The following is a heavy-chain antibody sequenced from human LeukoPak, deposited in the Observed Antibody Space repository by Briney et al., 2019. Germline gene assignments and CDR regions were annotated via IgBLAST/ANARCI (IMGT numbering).Heavy chain of an antibody. CDR3: AKKIGPNYYDSSGYRDY. V-gene: IGHV3-23*01. CDR1: GFTFSDYY. CDR2: ISGSGGST. Sequence: GGSLRLSCAASGFTFSDYYMSWIRQAPGKGLEWVSAISGSGGSTYYADSVKGRFTISRDNSKNTLYLQMNSLRAEDTAVYYCAKKIGPNYYDSSGYRDYWGQGTLVTVSS. J-gene: IGHJ4*02. D-gene: IGHD3-22*01.